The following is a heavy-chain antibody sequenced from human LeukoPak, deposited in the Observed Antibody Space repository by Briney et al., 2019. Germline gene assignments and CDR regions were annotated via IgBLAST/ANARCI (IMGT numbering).Heavy chain of an antibody. CDR2: INHSGST. J-gene: IGHJ4*02. CDR3: ARARYSSGWYRRTYYLDY. D-gene: IGHD6-19*01. Sequence: SETLSLTCAVYGGSFSGYYWSWIRQPPGKGLEWIGEINHSGSTNYNPSLKSRVTISVDTSKNQFSLKLSSVTAADTAVYYCARARYSSGWYRRTYYLDYWGQGTLVTVSS. V-gene: IGHV4-34*01. CDR1: GGSFSGYY.